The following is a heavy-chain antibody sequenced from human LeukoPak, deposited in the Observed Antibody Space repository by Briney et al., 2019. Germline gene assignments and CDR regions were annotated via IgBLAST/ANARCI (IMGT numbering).Heavy chain of an antibody. CDR2: INHSGST. J-gene: IGHJ6*03. D-gene: IGHD3-22*01. V-gene: IGHV4-34*01. CDR1: GGSFSGYY. Sequence: SETLSLTCAVYGGSFSGYYWSWIRQPPGKGLEWIGEINHSGSTNYNPSLKSRVTISVDTSKNQFSLKLSSVTAADTAVYYCARGASYYDSSGYLSYYYYYYMDVWGKGTTVTVSS. CDR3: ARGASYYDSSGYLSYYYYYYMDV.